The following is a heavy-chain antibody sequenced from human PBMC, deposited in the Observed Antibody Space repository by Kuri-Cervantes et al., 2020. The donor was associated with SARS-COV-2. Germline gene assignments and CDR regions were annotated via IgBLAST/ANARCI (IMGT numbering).Heavy chain of an antibody. V-gene: IGHV3-23*01. CDR2: ISGSGGST. Sequence: GGSLRLSCAASGFTFSSYAMSWVRQAPGKGLEWVSTISGSGGSTYYADSVKGRFTISRDNSKNTLYLQMNSLRAEDTAVYYCAAGLPAAMDYYYYMDVWGKGTTVTVSS. CDR3: AAGLPAAMDYYYYMDV. J-gene: IGHJ6*03. D-gene: IGHD2-2*01. CDR1: GFTFSSYA.